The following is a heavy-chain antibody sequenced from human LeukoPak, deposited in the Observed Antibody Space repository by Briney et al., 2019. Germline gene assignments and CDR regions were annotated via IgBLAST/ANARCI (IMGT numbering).Heavy chain of an antibody. Sequence: GGSLRLSCQTSGCVFSNHGMHWVRQAPGKGLEWVAFVRFDGSNEYYADSVKGRFTISRDNSRNTLYLRMNGLRAEDTGVYSCAKDSNSGYVSVGPDYWGLGTLVTVSS. D-gene: IGHD3-22*01. J-gene: IGHJ4*02. V-gene: IGHV3-30*02. CDR3: AKDSNSGYVSVGPDY. CDR1: GCVFSNHG. CDR2: VRFDGSNE.